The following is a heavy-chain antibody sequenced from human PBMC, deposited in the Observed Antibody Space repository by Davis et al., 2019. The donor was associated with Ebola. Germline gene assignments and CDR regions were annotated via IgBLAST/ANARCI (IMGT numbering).Heavy chain of an antibody. Sequence: GESLKISCATSGFTFSRYGMHWVRQAPGKGLEWVAVISYDGSNKYYADSVKGRFTISRDNSKNTLHLQVNSLRAEDTAVYYCAKDSFTGSLTGESDWGQGTLVTVSS. CDR1: GFTFSRYG. V-gene: IGHV3-30*18. D-gene: IGHD7-27*01. CDR2: ISYDGSNK. CDR3: AKDSFTGSLTGESD. J-gene: IGHJ4*02.